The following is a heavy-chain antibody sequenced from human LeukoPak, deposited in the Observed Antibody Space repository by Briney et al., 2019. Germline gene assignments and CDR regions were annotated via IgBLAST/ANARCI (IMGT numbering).Heavy chain of an antibody. J-gene: IGHJ4*02. D-gene: IGHD6-13*01. CDR3: ARGLGRQQLVSPFDY. V-gene: IGHV4-38-2*02. CDR1: GYSISSGYY. CDR2: IYHSGTI. Sequence: SETLSLTCTVSGYSISSGYYWGWSRPPPGKGLEWLAIIYHSGTIYYNPSLKSRVTISVDTSKTQFSLKLTSVTAADTAVYYCARGLGRQQLVSPFDYWGQGTLVTVSS.